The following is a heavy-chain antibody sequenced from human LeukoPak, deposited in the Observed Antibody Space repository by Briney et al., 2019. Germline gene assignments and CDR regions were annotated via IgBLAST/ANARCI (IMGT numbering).Heavy chain of an antibody. V-gene: IGHV3-74*01. CDR2: INSDGSST. CDR3: ARSSRGDAINFDY. J-gene: IGHJ4*02. D-gene: IGHD2-21*02. Sequence: GGSLRLSCAASGFTFSNYWMHWVRQAPGKGLVWVSRINSDGSSTTYAVSVKGRFTISRDNAKNTLYLQMNSLRAEDAAVYYCARSSRGDAINFDYWGQGTLVTVSS. CDR1: GFTFSNYW.